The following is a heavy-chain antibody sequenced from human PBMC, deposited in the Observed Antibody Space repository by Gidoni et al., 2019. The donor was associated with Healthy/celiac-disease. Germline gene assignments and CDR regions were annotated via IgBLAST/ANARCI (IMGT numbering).Heavy chain of an antibody. CDR2: IIPIFGTA. D-gene: IGHD6-13*01. J-gene: IGHJ4*02. CDR3: ARSGKSSSWYYFDY. CDR1: GGTFSRYA. V-gene: IGHV1-69*01. Sequence: QVQLVPSGAEVTQPGSSVKVSCKASGGTFSRYAISWVRQAPGQGLESMGGIIPIFGTANYAQKFQGRVTITADQSTRTAYMELSSLRSEDTAVYYCARSGKSSSWYYFDYWGQGTLVTVSS.